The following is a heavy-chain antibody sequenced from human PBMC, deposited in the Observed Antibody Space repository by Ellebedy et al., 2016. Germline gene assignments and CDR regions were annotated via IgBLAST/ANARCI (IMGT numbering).Heavy chain of an antibody. D-gene: IGHD5-18*01. J-gene: IGHJ4*02. CDR1: GFTFSSYA. V-gene: IGHV3-23*01. CDR2: VSNSGGGT. Sequence: GGSLRLSCAASGFTFSSYAMTWVRQAPGKGLECVSTVSNSGGGTYYADSVKGRFTISRDNSKNTLFLQMNSLRAEDTAIYYCAKDRGYNYGNYFDNWGQGTLVTVSS. CDR3: AKDRGYNYGNYFDN.